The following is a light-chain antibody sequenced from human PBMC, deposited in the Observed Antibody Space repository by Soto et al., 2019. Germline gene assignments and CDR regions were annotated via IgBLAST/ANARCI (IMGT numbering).Light chain of an antibody. Sequence: EIVLTQSPGTLSLSPGERATLSCRASQSVNSNYLAWYQRKPGQAPRLLIYGASNRATDIPYRFSASGSGTDFTLTITSLEAEDFAVYYCQQYDSTPPPFGQGTKVEVK. V-gene: IGKV3-20*01. CDR1: QSVNSNY. J-gene: IGKJ1*01. CDR3: QQYDSTPPP. CDR2: GAS.